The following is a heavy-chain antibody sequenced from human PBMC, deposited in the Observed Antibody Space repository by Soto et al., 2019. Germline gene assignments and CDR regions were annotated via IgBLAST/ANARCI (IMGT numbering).Heavy chain of an antibody. CDR1: GFTFDDYA. J-gene: IGHJ1*01. CDR2: INWNSGSI. V-gene: IGHV3-9*01. D-gene: IGHD6-13*01. CDR3: VKDESINWYSGHFRH. Sequence: EVQLVESGGGLVQPGRSLRLSCAASGFTFDDYAMHWVRQAPGKGLEWVSGINWNSGSIGYGDSVKGRFAISRDNAKNSLHLQVNSLSAEDTAFYYCVKDESINWYSGHFRHWGQGTLVTVSS.